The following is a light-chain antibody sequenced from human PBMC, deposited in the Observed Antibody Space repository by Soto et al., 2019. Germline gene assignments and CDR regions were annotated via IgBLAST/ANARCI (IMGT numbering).Light chain of an antibody. Sequence: EIVMTQSPSTLSVSPGERATLSFRASQNVYEYVAWYQQKPGQAPRLLIYDASNRATGIPARFSGSGSGTDFNLTISSLEPEDFAVYYCQQRAKWVNSGRGTKVDIK. CDR3: QQRAKWVN. V-gene: IGKV3-11*01. CDR1: QNVYEY. J-gene: IGKJ4*01. CDR2: DAS.